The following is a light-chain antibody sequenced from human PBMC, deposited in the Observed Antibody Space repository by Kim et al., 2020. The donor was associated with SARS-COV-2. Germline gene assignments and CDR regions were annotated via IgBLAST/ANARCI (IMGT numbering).Light chain of an antibody. V-gene: IGKV1-5*03. CDR2: EAS. J-gene: IGKJ2*01. CDR3: QQYSTYPYT. CDR1: ISRW. Sequence: ISRWLAWFQQKAGKAPTLVIYEASRLQSGAPTTFSGSGSGTEFTLTIRSLQPGDFATYYCQQYSTYPYTFGQGTKLEIK.